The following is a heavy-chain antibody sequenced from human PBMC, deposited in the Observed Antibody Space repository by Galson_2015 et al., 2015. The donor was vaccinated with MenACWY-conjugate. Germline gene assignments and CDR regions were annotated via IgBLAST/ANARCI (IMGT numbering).Heavy chain of an antibody. CDR2: IWYDGSNK. J-gene: IGHJ3*02. CDR1: GFTFNSHG. V-gene: IGHV3-33*06. Sequence: SLRLSCAASGFTFNSHGMHWVRQAPGKGLEWVAVIWYDGSNKYYADSVKGRFTISRDNSKNTVYLQMDSLRAEDTAMYYCAKRGAYTASNWKDGFYIRGQGTMVTVSS. CDR3: AKRGAYTASNWKDGFYI. D-gene: IGHD2-2*02.